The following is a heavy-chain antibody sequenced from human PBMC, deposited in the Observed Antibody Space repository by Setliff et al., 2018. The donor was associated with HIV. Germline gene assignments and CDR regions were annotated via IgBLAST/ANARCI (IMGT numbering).Heavy chain of an antibody. J-gene: IGHJ4*02. CDR2: IALGSTTI. D-gene: IGHD3-10*01. CDR3: ARTYGSASKLDY. V-gene: IGHV2-70*18. Sequence: TWVRQAPGKGLEWVSYIALGSTTIYYSTSLKTRLTISKDTSKNQVVLTMTNMGPLDTATYFCARTYGSASKLDYWGPGTLVTVSS.